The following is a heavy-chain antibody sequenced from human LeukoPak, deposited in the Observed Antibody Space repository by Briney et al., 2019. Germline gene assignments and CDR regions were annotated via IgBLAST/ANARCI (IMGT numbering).Heavy chain of an antibody. CDR3: ARDSPYYYDSSGYYSGDY. CDR2: ISSSSSYI. Sequence: GGSLRLSCAASGLTFTNAWMNWVRQAPGKGLEWVSSISSSSSYIYYADSVKGRFTISRDNAKNSLYLQMNSLRAEDTAVYYCARDSPYYYDSSGYYSGDYWGQGTLVTVSS. V-gene: IGHV3-21*01. J-gene: IGHJ4*02. CDR1: GLTFTNAW. D-gene: IGHD3-22*01.